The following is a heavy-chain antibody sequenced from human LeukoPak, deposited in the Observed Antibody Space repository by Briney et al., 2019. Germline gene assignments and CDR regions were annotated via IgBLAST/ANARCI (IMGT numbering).Heavy chain of an antibody. D-gene: IGHD4-17*01. V-gene: IGHV4-34*01. CDR1: GGSFSGYY. CDR3: ARGRDGDYGNWFDP. Sequence: PSETLSLTCAVYGGSFSGYYWSWIRQPPGKGLEWIGEINHSGSTNYNPSLKSRVTISVDTSKNQFSLKLSSVTAADTAVYYCARGRDGDYGNWFDPWGQGTLVTVSS. J-gene: IGHJ5*02. CDR2: INHSGST.